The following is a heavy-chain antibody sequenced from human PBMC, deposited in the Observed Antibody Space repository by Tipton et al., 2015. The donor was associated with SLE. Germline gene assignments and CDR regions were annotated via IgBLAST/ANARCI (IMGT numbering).Heavy chain of an antibody. D-gene: IGHD3-3*01. CDR3: ARSPVDFWNGYST. V-gene: IGHV3-30*04. CDR1: GFTFSNFL. J-gene: IGHJ4*02. CDR2: ISNDGSNK. Sequence: SLRLSCAASGFTFSNFLMHWVRQAPGNGLEWVAVISNDGSNKNYADSVKGRFTISRDNSKNSLYLQMNGLRAEDTAVYYCARSPVDFWNGYSTWGQGTLVAVSS.